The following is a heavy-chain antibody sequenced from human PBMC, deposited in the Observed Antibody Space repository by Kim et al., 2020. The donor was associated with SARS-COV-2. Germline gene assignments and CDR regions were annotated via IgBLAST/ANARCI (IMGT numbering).Heavy chain of an antibody. D-gene: IGHD4-17*01. CDR3: ARRGGPTVTGFDY. CDR1: GGSISSYY. V-gene: IGHV4-59*01. Sequence: SETLSLTCTVSGGSISSYYWSWIRQPPGKGLEWIGYIYYSGSTNYNPSLKSRVTISVDTSKNQFSLKLSSVTAADTAVYYCARRGGPTVTGFDYWGQGT. CDR2: IYYSGST. J-gene: IGHJ4*02.